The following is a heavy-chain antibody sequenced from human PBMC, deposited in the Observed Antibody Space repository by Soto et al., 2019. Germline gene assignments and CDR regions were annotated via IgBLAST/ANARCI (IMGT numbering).Heavy chain of an antibody. CDR1: GGSISSYY. Sequence: QVQLQESGPGLVKPSETLSLTCTVSGGSISSYYWSWIRQPPGKGLEWIGYSYYSGSTNYNPSLTSRVTISVDTSKNQFSLKLSSVTAADTAVYYCARRWGDYFDYWGQGTLVTVSS. D-gene: IGHD3-16*01. V-gene: IGHV4-59*08. CDR2: SYYSGST. CDR3: ARRWGDYFDY. J-gene: IGHJ4*02.